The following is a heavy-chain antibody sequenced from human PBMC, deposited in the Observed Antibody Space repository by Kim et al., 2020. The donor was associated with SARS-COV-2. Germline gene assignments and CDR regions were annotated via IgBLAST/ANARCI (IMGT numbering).Heavy chain of an antibody. CDR1: GGSIRSRSYY. CDR3: ARRSGDLFYSGSGSSGDCDY. V-gene: IGHV4-39*01. D-gene: IGHD3-10*01. Sequence: SETLSLTCTVSGGSIRSRSYYWAWIRQTPGKGLEWIASVHHSGRTDSNPSFKRRVTIPVDTSKNEFSLKLKSVTATDTAMYYCARRSGDLFYSGSGSSGDCDYWGKGALVIVSS. J-gene: IGHJ4*02. CDR2: VHHSGRT.